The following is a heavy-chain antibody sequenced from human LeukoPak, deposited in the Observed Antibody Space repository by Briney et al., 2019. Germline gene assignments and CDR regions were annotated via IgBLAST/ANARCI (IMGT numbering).Heavy chain of an antibody. J-gene: IGHJ4*02. CDR2: IKQDGSEQ. Sequence: GGSLRLSCAASGFTFRTYWMSRVRQAPGKGLEWVANIKQDGSEQYYVDSVKGRFTISRENAKNSLFLQMNSLRAEDTAVYYCARDSAYYYDSSGLWYFDYWGQGTLVTVSS. CDR1: GFTFRTYW. V-gene: IGHV3-7*01. CDR3: ARDSAYYYDSSGLWYFDY. D-gene: IGHD3-22*01.